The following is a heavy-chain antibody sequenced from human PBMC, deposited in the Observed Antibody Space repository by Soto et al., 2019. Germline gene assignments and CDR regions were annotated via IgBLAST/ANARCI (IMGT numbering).Heavy chain of an antibody. V-gene: IGHV3-7*01. CDR1: GFTVSRYW. J-gene: IGHJ6*02. CDR3: AREYAVLEWLLKENYYYYGMDV. D-gene: IGHD3-3*02. Sequence: PGGTLRLSCAPSGFTVSRYWMTWVRQAPGTGLVWLANIKQDGSGKYYVDSVKGRFTISRDNAKNSLYLQMNSLRAEDSAVYYCAREYAVLEWLLKENYYYYGMDVWGQGTTVTV. CDR2: IKQDGSGK.